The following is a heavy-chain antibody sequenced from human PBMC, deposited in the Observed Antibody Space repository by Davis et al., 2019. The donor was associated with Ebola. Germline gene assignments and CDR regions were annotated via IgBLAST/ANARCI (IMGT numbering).Heavy chain of an antibody. V-gene: IGHV1-18*04. CDR1: GYTFTSYG. CDR2: INPHNGNT. J-gene: IGHJ4*02. CDR3: ARGGIQLWLDY. D-gene: IGHD5-18*01. Sequence: AASVKVSCKASGYTFTSYGITWVRQAPGQGLEWMGWINPHNGNTNYAQKLQGRVTMTTDTSTSTAYMELRSLRSDDTAVYYCARGGIQLWLDYWGQGTLVTVSS.